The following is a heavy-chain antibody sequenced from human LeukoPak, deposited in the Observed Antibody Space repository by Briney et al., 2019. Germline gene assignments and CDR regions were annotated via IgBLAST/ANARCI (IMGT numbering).Heavy chain of an antibody. CDR1: GYTFTSYY. Sequence: ASVKVSCKASGYTFTSYYMHWVRQAPGQGLEWMGLINPSGGSTSYAQKFQGRVTMTRDTSTSTVYMELSSLRSEDTAVYYCATPLPYDSSGYYHYYYYYGMDVWGQGTTVTVSS. D-gene: IGHD3-22*01. J-gene: IGHJ6*02. V-gene: IGHV1-46*01. CDR3: ATPLPYDSSGYYHYYYYYGMDV. CDR2: INPSGGST.